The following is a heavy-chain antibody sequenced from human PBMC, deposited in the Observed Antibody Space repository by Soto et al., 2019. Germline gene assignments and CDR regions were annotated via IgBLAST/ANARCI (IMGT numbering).Heavy chain of an antibody. CDR1: GGTFSSYA. CDR3: ARGRPLSGSYWGDAFDI. CDR2: IIPIFGTA. D-gene: IGHD1-26*01. Sequence: GASVKVSCKASGGTFSSYAISWVRQAPGQGLEWMGGIIPIFGTANYAQKFQGRVTITADESTSTAYMELSSLRSEDTAVYYCARGRPLSGSYWGDAFDIWGQGTMVTVSS. J-gene: IGHJ3*02. V-gene: IGHV1-69*13.